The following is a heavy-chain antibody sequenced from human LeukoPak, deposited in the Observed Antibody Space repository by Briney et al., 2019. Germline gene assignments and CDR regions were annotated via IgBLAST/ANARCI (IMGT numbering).Heavy chain of an antibody. CDR1: GGSISSYS. V-gene: IGHV4-59*12. CDR2: IYYSGST. Sequence: PSETLSLTCTVSGGSISSYSWSWIRQPPGKGLEWIGYIYYSGSTNYNPSLKSRVTMSVDTSKNQFALKLSSVTAADTAVYYCARLITGTTTAFDIWGQGTMVTVSS. J-gene: IGHJ3*02. D-gene: IGHD1-7*01. CDR3: ARLITGTTTAFDI.